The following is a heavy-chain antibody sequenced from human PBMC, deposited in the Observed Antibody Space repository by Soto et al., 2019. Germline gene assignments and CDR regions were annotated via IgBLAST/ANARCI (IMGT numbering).Heavy chain of an antibody. CDR2: IYWDDDK. CDR1: GFSFTTDGMG. CDR3: AHVYWAASGTRYYFDY. D-gene: IGHD1-7*01. J-gene: IGHJ4*02. V-gene: IGHV2-5*02. Sequence: QITLKESGPTLVKPTQTLTLTCTFSGFSFTTDGMGVGWIRQPPGKALEWLELIYWDDDKRFSPSLKSRLTITKDASRNQVVLTLTNIDPADTATYYCAHVYWAASGTRYYFDYWGQGTLVTVSS.